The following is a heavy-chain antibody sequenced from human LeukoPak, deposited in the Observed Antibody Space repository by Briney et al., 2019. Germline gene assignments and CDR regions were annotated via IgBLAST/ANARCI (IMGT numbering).Heavy chain of an antibody. CDR1: GFTFSSYS. D-gene: IGHD4-11*01. CDR3: TRHDTVIRGWFDP. V-gene: IGHV3-48*02. CDR2: ISSSSNTI. Sequence: AGGSLRLSCAASGFTFSSYSMNWVRQAPGKGLEWPSYISSSSNTIYYADSVKGRFTISRDNAKDSLYLQMNSLRDEDTAVYYCTRHDTVIRGWFDPWGQGTRVTVSS. J-gene: IGHJ5*02.